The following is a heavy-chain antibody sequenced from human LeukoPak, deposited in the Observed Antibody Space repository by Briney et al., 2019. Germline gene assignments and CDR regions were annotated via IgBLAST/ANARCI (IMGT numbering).Heavy chain of an antibody. J-gene: IGHJ6*02. CDR3: ARDRDHIVDGMDV. V-gene: IGHV3-21*01. D-gene: IGHD2-15*01. CDR2: ISSSSSYI. Sequence: PGGSLRLSCAASGFTFSSYSMNWVRRAPGKGLEWVSSISSSSSYIYYADSVKGRFTISRDNAKNSLYLQMNSLRAEDTAVYYCARDRDHIVDGMDVWGQGTTVTVSS. CDR1: GFTFSSYS.